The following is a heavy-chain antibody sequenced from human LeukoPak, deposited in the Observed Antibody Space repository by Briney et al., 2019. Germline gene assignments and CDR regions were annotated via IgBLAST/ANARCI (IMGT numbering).Heavy chain of an antibody. D-gene: IGHD3-10*01. CDR2: ISSSSSTI. J-gene: IGHJ5*02. CDR3: AKVGGFGELFGWFDP. CDR1: GFTFSSYS. Sequence: PGGSLRLSCAASGFTFSSYSMNWVRQAPGKGLEWVSYISSSSSTIYYADSVKGRFTISRDNAENSLFLQMNSLRAEDTAVYYCAKVGGFGELFGWFDPWGQGTLVTVSS. V-gene: IGHV3-48*01.